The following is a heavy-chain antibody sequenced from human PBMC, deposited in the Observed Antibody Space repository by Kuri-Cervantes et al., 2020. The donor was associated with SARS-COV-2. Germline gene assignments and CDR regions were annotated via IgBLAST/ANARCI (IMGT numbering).Heavy chain of an antibody. CDR2: SYYSGST. Sequence: SETLSLTCTVSGGTISSSSYYWGWIRPPPGQGLEWLGYSYYSGSTRYNPPLESRVTISLDTSRNQFSLRLSSVTAADSAVYYCARSGYYSWGVTYYYMDVWDKGTTVTVSS. D-gene: IGHD3-22*01. J-gene: IGHJ6*03. V-gene: IGHV4-61*05. CDR1: GGTISSSSYY. CDR3: ARSGYYSWGVTYYYMDV.